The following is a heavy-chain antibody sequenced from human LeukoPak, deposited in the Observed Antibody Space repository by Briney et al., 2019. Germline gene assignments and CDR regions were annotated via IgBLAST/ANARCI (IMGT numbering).Heavy chain of an antibody. Sequence: GRSLRLSCAASGFTFDDYAMHWVRQAPGKGLEWASGISWNSGSIGYADSVKGRFTISRDNAKNSLYLQMNSLRAEDTALYYCAKDLYTAVAGAFDIWGQGTMVTVSS. J-gene: IGHJ3*02. CDR3: AKDLYTAVAGAFDI. CDR1: GFTFDDYA. CDR2: ISWNSGSI. D-gene: IGHD6-19*01. V-gene: IGHV3-9*01.